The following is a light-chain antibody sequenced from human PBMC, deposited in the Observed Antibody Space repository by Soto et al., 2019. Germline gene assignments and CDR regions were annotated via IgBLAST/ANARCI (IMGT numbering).Light chain of an antibody. J-gene: IGKJ1*01. CDR1: QSISSW. V-gene: IGKV1-5*03. CDR2: KAS. Sequence: DIQLSQSPSTLSASVGDRVTITCRASQSISSWLAWYQQKPGKAPKLLIYKASSLQSGVPSRFSGSGSGTEFTLTISSLQPDDFATYYCQQYDSYWTFRQGT. CDR3: QQYDSYWT.